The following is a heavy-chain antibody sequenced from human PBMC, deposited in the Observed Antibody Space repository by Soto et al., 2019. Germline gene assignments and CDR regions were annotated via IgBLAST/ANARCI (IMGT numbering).Heavy chain of an antibody. D-gene: IGHD5-18*01. Sequence: QVQLQESGPGLVKPSETLSLTCIVSGGSISNYYWSWIRQPPGKGLEWIGYIYYSGSTNYNPSLTLRVTISVDTSKNHFSLKLSSVTAADTAVYYCARHRYSYGVYYFDYWGQGTLVTVSS. V-gene: IGHV4-59*08. J-gene: IGHJ4*02. CDR2: IYYSGST. CDR3: ARHRYSYGVYYFDY. CDR1: GGSISNYY.